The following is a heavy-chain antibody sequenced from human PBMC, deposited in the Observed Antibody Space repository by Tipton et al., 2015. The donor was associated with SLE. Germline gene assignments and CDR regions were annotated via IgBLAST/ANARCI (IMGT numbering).Heavy chain of an antibody. J-gene: IGHJ6*03. CDR3: AREDYSNYRGYYYYMDV. D-gene: IGHD4-11*01. CDR2: IYYSGST. V-gene: IGHV4-59*12. CDR1: GGSFSGYY. Sequence: TLSLTCAVYGGSFSGYYWSWIRQPPGKGLEWIGYIYYSGSTNYNPSLKSRVTISVDTSKSQFSLRLTFVTAADTAVYYCAREDYSNYRGYYYYMDVWGKGTTVTVSS.